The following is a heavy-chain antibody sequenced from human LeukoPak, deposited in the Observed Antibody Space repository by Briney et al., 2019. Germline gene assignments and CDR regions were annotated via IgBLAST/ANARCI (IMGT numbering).Heavy chain of an antibody. CDR2: IYPDDSDT. D-gene: IGHD3-10*01. CDR1: GYSFTTYW. Sequence: PGESLKISCQGSGYSFTTYWIGWVRQMPGKGLEWMGIIYPDDSDTRYSPSFQGQVTISADKSINSSYLQWGSLKASDTAVYYCARRYGSGSYYNWFDSWGQGTLVTVSS. CDR3: ARRYGSGSYYNWFDS. V-gene: IGHV5-51*01. J-gene: IGHJ5*01.